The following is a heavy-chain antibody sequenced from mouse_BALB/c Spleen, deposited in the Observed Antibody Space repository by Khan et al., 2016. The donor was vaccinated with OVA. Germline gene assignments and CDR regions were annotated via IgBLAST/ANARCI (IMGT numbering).Heavy chain of an antibody. CDR2: IAPGSGST. Sequence: DLVKPGASVKLSCKASDYTFTSYWINWIKQRPGQGLEWIGRIAPGSGSTSSGDMLKAKIILTVDTSSRTAYIQVCSLLSEDSAVYFCASSNCCDSGRNALGDWGHGTSVTVSS. CDR3: ASSNCCDSGRNALGD. J-gene: IGHJ4*01. D-gene: IGHD1-3*01. CDR1: DYTFTSYW. V-gene: IGHV1S41*01.